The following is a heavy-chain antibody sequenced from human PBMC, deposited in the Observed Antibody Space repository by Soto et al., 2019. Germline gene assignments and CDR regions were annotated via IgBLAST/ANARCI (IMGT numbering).Heavy chain of an antibody. D-gene: IGHD4-4*01. J-gene: IGHJ6*02. V-gene: IGHV6-1*01. CDR3: ARDRMTTVTAGYYYGMDV. Sequence: SQTLSLTCDISGDSVSSNSAAWNWIRQSPSRGLEWLGRTYYRSKWNNDYAVSVKSRITINPDTSKNQFSLQLNSVTPEDTAVYYCARDRMTTVTAGYYYGMDVWGQGTTVTVSS. CDR2: TYYRSKWNN. CDR1: GDSVSSNSAA.